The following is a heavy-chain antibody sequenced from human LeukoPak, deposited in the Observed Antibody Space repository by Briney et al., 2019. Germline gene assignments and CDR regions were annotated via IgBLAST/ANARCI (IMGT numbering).Heavy chain of an antibody. CDR2: ISSSSSYI. Sequence: GGSLRLSCAASGFTFSSYSMNWVRQAPGKGLEWVSSISSSSSYIYYADSVKGRFTISRDNSKNTLYVQMNSLRVEDTAVCYCAGGYSYGYFYYYMDVWGKGTTVTVSS. J-gene: IGHJ6*03. D-gene: IGHD5-18*01. CDR1: GFTFSSYS. CDR3: AGGYSYGYFYYYMDV. V-gene: IGHV3-21*04.